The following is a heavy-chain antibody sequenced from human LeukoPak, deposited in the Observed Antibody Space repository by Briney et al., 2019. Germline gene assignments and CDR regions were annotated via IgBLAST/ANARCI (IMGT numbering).Heavy chain of an antibody. Sequence: GGSLRLSCAASGFTFSSYGMHWVRQAPGKGLEWVAVIWYDGSNKYYADSVKGRFTISRDNSKNTLYLQMNSLRAEDTAVYYCARDRYTKYYAYFDYWGQGTLVTVSS. CDR1: GFTFSSYG. J-gene: IGHJ4*02. CDR2: IWYDGSNK. D-gene: IGHD2/OR15-2a*01. CDR3: ARDRYTKYYAYFDY. V-gene: IGHV3-33*01.